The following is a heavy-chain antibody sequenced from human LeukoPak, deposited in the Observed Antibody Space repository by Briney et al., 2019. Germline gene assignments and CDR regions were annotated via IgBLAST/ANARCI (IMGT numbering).Heavy chain of an antibody. CDR1: GGSISSYY. J-gene: IGHJ5*02. D-gene: IGHD3-3*01. CDR3: ARDQGGTEDYDFWSGYSDWFDP. CDR2: IYTSGST. V-gene: IGHV4-4*07. Sequence: SETLSLTCTVSGGSISSYYWSWIRQPAGKGLEWIGRIYTSGSTNYNPSLKSRVTMSVDTSKNQFSLKLSSVTAADMAVYYCARDQGGTEDYDFWSGYSDWFDPWGQGTLVTVSS.